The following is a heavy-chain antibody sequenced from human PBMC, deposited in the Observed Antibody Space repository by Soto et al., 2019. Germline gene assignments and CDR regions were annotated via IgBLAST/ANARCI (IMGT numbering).Heavy chain of an antibody. CDR1: GASLISGEHY. J-gene: IGHJ4*02. D-gene: IGHD5-18*01. CDR3: AMSGYSYGPNPILF. Sequence: PSETLSLTCSVSGASLISGEHYWSWIRQAPGKGLEWIGLIYYTGSTDYNPSLKSRVTISLDTSKNQFSLKLSSVTAADTAVYYCAMSGYSYGPNPILFWGPGTLVTLLL. V-gene: IGHV4-30-4*01. CDR2: IYYTGST.